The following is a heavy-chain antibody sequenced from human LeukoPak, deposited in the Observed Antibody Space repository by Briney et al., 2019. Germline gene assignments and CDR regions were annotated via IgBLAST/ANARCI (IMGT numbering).Heavy chain of an antibody. V-gene: IGHV3-7*05. CDR3: ARQNGQLVNY. CDR2: TNQDGGAE. Sequence: GGTLRLSCVAPGFTFSRHGMSGARQAPGKGLNRVATTNQDGGAEYYVDSVKGRFTISRDNAKNSLYLQMNRLRVEDTAVYYCARQNGQLVNYWGQGILVTVSS. CDR1: GFTFSRHG. J-gene: IGHJ4*02. D-gene: IGHD6-6*01.